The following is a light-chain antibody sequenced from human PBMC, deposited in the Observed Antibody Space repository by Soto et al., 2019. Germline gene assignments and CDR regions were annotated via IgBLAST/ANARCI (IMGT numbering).Light chain of an antibody. CDR2: DAS. CDR3: QQYYSTPVT. J-gene: IGKJ4*01. CDR1: QSISSY. Sequence: PGERATLSCRASQSISSYLAWYQQKPGQAPRLLIYDASNRATGIPARFSGGGTGTDFTLTISSLEPEDVAVYYCQQYYSTPVTFGGGTKVEIK. V-gene: IGKV3-11*01.